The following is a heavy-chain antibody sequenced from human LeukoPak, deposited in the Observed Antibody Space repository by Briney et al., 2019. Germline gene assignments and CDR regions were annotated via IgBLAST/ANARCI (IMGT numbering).Heavy chain of an antibody. CDR3: ARVTYDYVWGSSPGSFDC. CDR1: GGSVSSGSYY. Sequence: SETLSLTCTVSGGSVSSGSYYWSWIRQPPGKGLEWIGYIYYSGSTNYNPSLKSRVTISVDTSKNQFSLKLSSVTAADTAVSYCARVTYDYVWGSSPGSFDCWGQGTLVTVSS. V-gene: IGHV4-61*01. D-gene: IGHD3-16*01. CDR2: IYYSGST. J-gene: IGHJ4*02.